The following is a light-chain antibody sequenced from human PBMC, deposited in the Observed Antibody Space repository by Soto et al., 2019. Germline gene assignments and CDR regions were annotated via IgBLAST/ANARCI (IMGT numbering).Light chain of an antibody. CDR1: QGISSS. CDR2: AAS. V-gene: IGKV1-12*01. J-gene: IGKJ1*01. Sequence: TQAPSSMYAYVGYRVNITCRASQGISSSLAWYQQKPGKAPKLLINAASSLQSGVPSRFSGSGSGTDFTLTISRLEPEDFAVYYCQQRSNWPWTFGQGTKVDIK. CDR3: QQRSNWPWT.